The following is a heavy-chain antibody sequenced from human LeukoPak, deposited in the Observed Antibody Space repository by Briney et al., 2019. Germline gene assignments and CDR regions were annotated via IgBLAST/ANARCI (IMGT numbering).Heavy chain of an antibody. CDR2: IYYSGST. Sequence: PSETLSLTCTVSGGSISSYYWSWIRQPPGKGLEWIGYIYYSGSTNYNPSLKSRVTISVDTSKNQFSLKLSSVTAADTAVYYCARDTSPYYYFDYWGQGTLVTVSS. D-gene: IGHD1-26*01. J-gene: IGHJ4*02. V-gene: IGHV4-59*01. CDR1: GGSISSYY. CDR3: ARDTSPYYYFDY.